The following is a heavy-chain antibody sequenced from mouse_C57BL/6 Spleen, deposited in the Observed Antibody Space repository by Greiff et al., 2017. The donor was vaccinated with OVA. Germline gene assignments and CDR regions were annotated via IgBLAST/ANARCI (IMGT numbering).Heavy chain of an antibody. V-gene: IGHV1-55*01. D-gene: IGHD1-1*01. Sequence: QVQLQQPGAELVKPGASVKMSCKASGYTFTSYWITWVKQRPGQGLEWIGDIYPGSGSTNYNEKFKSKATLTVDTSSSTAYMQLSSLTSEDAAVYYCARSGVYYYGVDYWGQGTTLTVSS. J-gene: IGHJ2*01. CDR1: GYTFTSYW. CDR2: IYPGSGST. CDR3: ARSGVYYYGVDY.